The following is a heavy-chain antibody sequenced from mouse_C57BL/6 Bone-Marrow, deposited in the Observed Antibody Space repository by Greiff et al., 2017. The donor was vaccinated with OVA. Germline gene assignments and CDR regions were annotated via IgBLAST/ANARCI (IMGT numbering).Heavy chain of an antibody. J-gene: IGHJ2*01. V-gene: IGHV3-6*01. CDR2: ISYDGSN. CDR1: GYSITSGYY. CDR3: ARGGWWEGVFDY. Sequence: EVQLQESGPGLVKPSQSLSLTCSVTGYSITSGYYWNWIRQFPGNKLEWMGYISYDGSNNYNPSLKNRISITRDTSKNQFFLKLNSVTTEDTATYYCARGGWWEGVFDYWGQGTTLTVSS. D-gene: IGHD1-1*02.